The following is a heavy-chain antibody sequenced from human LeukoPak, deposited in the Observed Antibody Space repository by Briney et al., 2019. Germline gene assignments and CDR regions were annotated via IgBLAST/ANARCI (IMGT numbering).Heavy chain of an antibody. CDR2: INPSGGST. V-gene: IGHV1-46*01. CDR3: AAGGLRYFSRFDP. J-gene: IGHJ5*02. Sequence: ASVKVSCKASGYTFTNYYMHWVRQAPGQGLEWMGIINPSGGSTSYAQRFQGRVTMTRDMCTSTVYMELSSLRSEDTAVYYCAAGGLRYFSRFDPWGQGTLVTVSS. D-gene: IGHD5-12*01. CDR1: GYTFTNYY.